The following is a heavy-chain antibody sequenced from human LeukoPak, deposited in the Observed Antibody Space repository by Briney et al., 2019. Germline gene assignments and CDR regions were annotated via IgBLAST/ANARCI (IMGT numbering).Heavy chain of an antibody. J-gene: IGHJ3*02. CDR3: ARDPGELNDALDI. V-gene: IGHV3-74*01. CDR2: INSDGSST. CDR1: GFTFSSYW. D-gene: IGHD3-10*01. Sequence: GGSLRLSCAASGFTFSSYWMHWVRQAPGKGLVWVSRINSDGSSTSYADSVKGRFTISRDNAKNTLYLQMNGLRAEDTAVYYCARDPGELNDALDIWGQGTMVTVSS.